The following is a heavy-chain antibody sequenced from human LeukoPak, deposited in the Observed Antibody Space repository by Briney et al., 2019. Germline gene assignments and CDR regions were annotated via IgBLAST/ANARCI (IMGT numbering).Heavy chain of an antibody. V-gene: IGHV1-18*01. CDR2: ISAYNGNT. CDR1: GYTFTSYG. J-gene: IGHJ4*02. Sequence: ASVKVSCKASGYTFTSYGISWVRQAPGQGLEWMGWISAYNGNTNYAQKLQGRVTMTTDTSTSTAYMELRSLRSDDTAVYYCARLGYCSSTSCYLFVWGQGTLVTVSS. D-gene: IGHD2-2*01. CDR3: ARLGYCSSTSCYLFV.